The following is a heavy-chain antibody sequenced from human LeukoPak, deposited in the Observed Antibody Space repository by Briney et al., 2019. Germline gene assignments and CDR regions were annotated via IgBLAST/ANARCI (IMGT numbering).Heavy chain of an antibody. Sequence: PSETLSLTCTVSGGSISSYYWSWIRQPPGKGLEWTGYIYYSGRTNYNPSLKSRVTISVDTSKNQFSLKLSSVTAADTAVYYCARGPNRYYFDYWGQGTLGTVSS. CDR1: GGSISSYY. CDR3: ARGPNRYYFDY. D-gene: IGHD2/OR15-2a*01. J-gene: IGHJ4*02. V-gene: IGHV4-59*01. CDR2: IYYSGRT.